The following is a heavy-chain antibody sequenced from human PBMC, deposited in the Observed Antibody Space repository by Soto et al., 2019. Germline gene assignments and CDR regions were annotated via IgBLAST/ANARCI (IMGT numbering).Heavy chain of an antibody. CDR3: ARDRSTGSFYPT. V-gene: IGHV4-30-2*01. CDR2: MYDTGST. D-gene: IGHD3-10*01. J-gene: IGHJ5*02. CDR1: GASMSSGVYS. Sequence: QLQLQESGSGLVKPSQTLSLTCAVSGASMSSGVYSWSWIRQPPGKGLEWIGYMYDTGSTYYNPALKPRVTIPADMSKNHLSLNLTSVTAADTAVYYCARDRSTGSFYPTWRQGILVTVSS.